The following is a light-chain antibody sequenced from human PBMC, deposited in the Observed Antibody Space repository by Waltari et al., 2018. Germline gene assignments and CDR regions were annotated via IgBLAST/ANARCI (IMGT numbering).Light chain of an antibody. J-gene: IGLJ2*01. CDR2: EIN. V-gene: IGLV2-11*01. Sequence: QSALTQPRSVSGSPGQSVTISCTGTSSDVGGYNYVSWYQQLPGKAPKHIIYEINKRPSGVPDRFSGSKSGNTASLTISGLQAEDEADYYCCSYAGSYTFGVFGGGTKVTVL. CDR3: CSYAGSYTFGV. CDR1: SSDVGGYNY.